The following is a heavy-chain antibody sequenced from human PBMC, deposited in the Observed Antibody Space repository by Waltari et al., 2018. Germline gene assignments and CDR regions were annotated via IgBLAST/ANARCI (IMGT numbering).Heavy chain of an antibody. V-gene: IGHV3-7*01. CDR1: GFTLSSHW. D-gene: IGHD1-7*01. CDR3: ARDLFGITGTLHGT. Sequence: EVQLVESGGGLVQPGGSLRLSCAASGFTLSSHWMRWVRQAPGKGLEWVANIKQDGSEKYYVDSVKGRFTISRDNAKNSLYLQMNSLRAEDTAVYYCARDLFGITGTLHGTWGQGTLVTVSS. CDR2: IKQDGSEK. J-gene: IGHJ5*02.